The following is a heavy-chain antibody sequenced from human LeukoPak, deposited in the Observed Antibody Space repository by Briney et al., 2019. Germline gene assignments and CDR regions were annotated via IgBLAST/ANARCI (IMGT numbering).Heavy chain of an antibody. D-gene: IGHD6-19*01. CDR3: SRSSGWLSVY. CDR1: GFTFGDYL. CDR2: IRRKLDGGAA. J-gene: IGHJ4*02. V-gene: IGHV3-49*03. Sequence: GGSLRLSCTASGFTFGDYLMSWFRQAPGKGLEWIGFIRRKLDGGAAEYAASVKGRFTISRDDSTSIAYLQMNSLKTEDTAVYYCSRSSGWLSVYWGQGTLVTVSS.